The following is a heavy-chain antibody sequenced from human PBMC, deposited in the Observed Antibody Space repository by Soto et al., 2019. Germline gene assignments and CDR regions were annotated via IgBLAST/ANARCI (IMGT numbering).Heavy chain of an antibody. CDR2: SYYSGST. Sequence: PSGTLSLTCTVSGGAIRSGGYYWSWIRQQPGQGLEWIGDSYYSGSTYYNPSLESGVTISVETAKKKISLKLRNVTTADAAVYYCAGIAAQTKYYFDYWGQGTLVPVSS. CDR3: AGIAAQTKYYFDY. D-gene: IGHD6-6*01. CDR1: GGAIRSGGYY. V-gene: IGHV4-31*03. J-gene: IGHJ4*02.